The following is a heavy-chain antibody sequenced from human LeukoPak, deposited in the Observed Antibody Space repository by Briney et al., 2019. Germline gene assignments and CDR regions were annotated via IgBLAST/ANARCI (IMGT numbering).Heavy chain of an antibody. CDR1: GFTFSNYA. D-gene: IGHD6-19*01. CDR2: ITISGRTA. J-gene: IGHJ4*02. V-gene: IGHV3-23*01. CDR3: ARDGSTGWHYFEY. Sequence: PGGSLRLSCLASGFTFSNYAMCWVRQAPGKGLEWVSGITISGRTAYYADSVKGRFTISRDNSKNTLYLQMNSLRTEDTAVYYCARDGSTGWHYFEYWGQGTLVTVSS.